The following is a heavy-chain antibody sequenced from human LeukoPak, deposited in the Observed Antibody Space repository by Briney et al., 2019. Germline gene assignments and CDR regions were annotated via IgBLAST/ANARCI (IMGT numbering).Heavy chain of an antibody. Sequence: SETLSLTCAVYGGSFSGYYWSWIRQPPGKGLEWIGEINHSGSTNYNPSLKSRVTISVDTSKNQFSLELSSVTAADTAVYYCARGGLRYFDWLPPPIDYWGQGTLVTVSS. CDR2: INHSGST. V-gene: IGHV4-34*01. CDR1: GGSFSGYY. J-gene: IGHJ4*02. D-gene: IGHD3-9*01. CDR3: ARGGLRYFDWLPPPIDY.